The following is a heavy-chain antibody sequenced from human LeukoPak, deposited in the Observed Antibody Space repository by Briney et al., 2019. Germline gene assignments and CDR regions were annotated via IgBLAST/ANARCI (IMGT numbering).Heavy chain of an antibody. Sequence: SETLSLTCTVSGYSISSGYYWGWIRQPPGKGLEWIGSIYHSGSTYYNPSLKSRVTISVDKSKNQFSLKLSSVTAADTAVYYCARDDGSAVAGYAFDIWGQGTMVTVSS. J-gene: IGHJ3*02. CDR2: IYHSGST. CDR1: GYSISSGYY. V-gene: IGHV4-38-2*02. D-gene: IGHD6-19*01. CDR3: ARDDGSAVAGYAFDI.